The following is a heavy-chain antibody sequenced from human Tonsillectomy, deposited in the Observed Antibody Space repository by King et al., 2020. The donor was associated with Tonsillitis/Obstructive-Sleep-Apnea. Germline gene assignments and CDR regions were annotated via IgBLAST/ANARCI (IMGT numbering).Heavy chain of an antibody. CDR2: LDPKNGEI. J-gene: IGHJ6*03. CDR1: GYTLTELS. D-gene: IGHD6-6*01. V-gene: IGHV1-24*01. Sequence: VQLVESGAEVKKPGASVKVSCKVPGYTLTELSMHWVRQAPGKGLEWMGGLDPKNGEIIYAQKFQGRVTMTEDTSTDTAYMELSSMRSEDTAVYYCATVISSSFRGYYYYYMYVWGKGTTVTVSS. CDR3: ATVISSSFRGYYYYYMYV.